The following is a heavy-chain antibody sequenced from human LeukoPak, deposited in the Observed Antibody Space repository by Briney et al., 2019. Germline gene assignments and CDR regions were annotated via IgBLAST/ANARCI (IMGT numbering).Heavy chain of an antibody. CDR2: ISYDGSNK. J-gene: IGHJ3*02. D-gene: IGHD6-13*01. CDR3: ASGYSSSWYVIGTYRAFDI. CDR1: GFTFSSYG. V-gene: IGHV3-30*03. Sequence: PGGSLRLSCAASGFTFSSYGMHWVRQAPGKGLEWVAVISYDGSNKYYADSVKGRFTISRDNSKNTLYLQMNILRAEDTAVYYCASGYSSSWYVIGTYRAFDIWGQGTMVTVSS.